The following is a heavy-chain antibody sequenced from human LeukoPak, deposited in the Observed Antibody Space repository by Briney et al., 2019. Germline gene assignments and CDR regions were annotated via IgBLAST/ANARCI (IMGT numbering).Heavy chain of an antibody. D-gene: IGHD3-10*01. V-gene: IGHV1-18*01. Sequence: ASAKVSCKASGYTFTSYGILWARQAPGQGLEWMGWISAYNGNTKYAQKLQGRVTMTTDTSTSIAHMELRSLRSDDTAVYYCARITMVRGVIFDWYFDLWGRGTLVTVSS. CDR3: ARITMVRGVIFDWYFDL. J-gene: IGHJ2*01. CDR2: ISAYNGNT. CDR1: GYTFTSYG.